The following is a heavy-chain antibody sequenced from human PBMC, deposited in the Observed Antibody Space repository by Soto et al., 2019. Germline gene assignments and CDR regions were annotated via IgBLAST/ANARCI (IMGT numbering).Heavy chain of an antibody. V-gene: IGHV3-74*01. Sequence: EVHLVESGGDLVQPGGSLRLSCAASGFTFSSYWMHWARQAPVKRLVWLSSIDGVGTVIPHADSVKGRFTVSRDNAKNTLYLPMNSLRAEDTAVYYCVREVCSGGLCKVFDYWGQGTPVTVSS. J-gene: IGHJ4*02. CDR2: IDGVGTVI. CDR3: VREVCSGGLCKVFDY. CDR1: GFTFSSYW. D-gene: IGHD2-15*01.